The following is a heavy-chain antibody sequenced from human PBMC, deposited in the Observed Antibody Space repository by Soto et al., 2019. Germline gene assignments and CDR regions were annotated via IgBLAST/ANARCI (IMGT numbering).Heavy chain of an antibody. CDR1: GYTFTGYY. CDR3: ARGKRGSGYSYGFGGKVAFDI. J-gene: IGHJ3*02. D-gene: IGHD5-18*01. V-gene: IGHV1-2*02. Sequence: ASVKVSCKASGYTFTGYYMHWVRQAPGQGLEWMGWINPNSGGTNYAQKFQGRVTMTRDTSISTAYMELSRLRSDDTAVYYCARGKRGSGYSYGFGGKVAFDIWAQGIMVTISS. CDR2: INPNSGGT.